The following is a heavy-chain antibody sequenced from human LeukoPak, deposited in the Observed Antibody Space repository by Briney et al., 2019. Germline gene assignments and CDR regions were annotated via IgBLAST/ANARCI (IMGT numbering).Heavy chain of an antibody. CDR2: ISVDGRNK. D-gene: IGHD4-17*01. CDR3: ARARKRYGDYEDNWFDP. V-gene: IGHV3-30*19. Sequence: PGGSLRLSCAASGFTFSSYGMHWVRQAPGKGLEWVAVISVDGRNKYNPESVKGRFTISRDNSKNTLYLQMNSLGVEDTAVYYCARARKRYGDYEDNWFDPWGQGTLVTVSS. CDR1: GFTFSSYG. J-gene: IGHJ5*02.